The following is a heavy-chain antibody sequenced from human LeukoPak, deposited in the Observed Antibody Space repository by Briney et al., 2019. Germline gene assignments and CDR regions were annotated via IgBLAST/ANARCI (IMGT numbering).Heavy chain of an antibody. CDR1: GGTFSRYA. D-gene: IGHD3-10*01. CDR2: IIPIFGTA. CDR3: ARAGGPMVRGVIYFDY. Sequence: GASVKVSCKASGGTFSRYAISWVRQAPGQGLEWMGGIIPIFGTANYAQKFQGRVTITADESTSAAYMELSSLRSEDTAVYYCARAGGPMVRGVIYFDYWGQGTLVTVSS. V-gene: IGHV1-69*01. J-gene: IGHJ4*02.